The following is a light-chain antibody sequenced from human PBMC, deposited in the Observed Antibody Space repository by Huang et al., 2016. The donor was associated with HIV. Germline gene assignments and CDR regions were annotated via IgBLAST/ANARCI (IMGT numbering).Light chain of an antibody. CDR1: QSISSY. Sequence: DIQMTQSPSSLSAPVGNRVIITCRASQSISSYLNWYQQQPGKAPNLLIYAASSWQSGVPSRFSGSGSGTDFTLTIRSLQPEDFATYYCQQSYSNTFTFGAGTKVDVK. CDR2: AAS. CDR3: QQSYSNTFT. J-gene: IGKJ3*01. V-gene: IGKV1-39*01.